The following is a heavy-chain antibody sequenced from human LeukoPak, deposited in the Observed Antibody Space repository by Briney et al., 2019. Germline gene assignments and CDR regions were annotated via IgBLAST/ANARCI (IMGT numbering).Heavy chain of an antibody. CDR3: ARSVFDYYDSSGYYYEDPNWFDP. Sequence: PSETLSLTCTVSGGSISSYYWSWIRQPPGKGLEWIGYIYYSGSTNYNPSLKSRVTISVDTSKNQFSLKLSSVTAADTAVYYCARSVFDYYDSSGYYYEDPNWFDPWGQGTLVTVSS. CDR1: GGSISSYY. CDR2: IYYSGST. V-gene: IGHV4-59*01. D-gene: IGHD3-22*01. J-gene: IGHJ5*02.